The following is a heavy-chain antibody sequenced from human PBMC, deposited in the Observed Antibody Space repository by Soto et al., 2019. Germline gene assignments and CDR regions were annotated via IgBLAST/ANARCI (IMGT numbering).Heavy chain of an antibody. Sequence: GASVKVSCKASGYTFTGYYMHWVRQAPGQGLEWMGWINPNSGGTNYAQKFQGWVTMTRDTSISTAYMELSRLRSDDTAVYYCARTRLYYDILTGPHYYYGMDVWGQGTTVTV. J-gene: IGHJ6*02. CDR2: INPNSGGT. D-gene: IGHD3-9*01. CDR1: GYTFTGYY. V-gene: IGHV1-2*04. CDR3: ARTRLYYDILTGPHYYYGMDV.